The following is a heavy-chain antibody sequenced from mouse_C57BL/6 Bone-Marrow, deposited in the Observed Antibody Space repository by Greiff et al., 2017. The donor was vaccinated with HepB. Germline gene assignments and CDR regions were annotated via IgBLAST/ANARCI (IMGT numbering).Heavy chain of an antibody. J-gene: IGHJ2*01. CDR3: ARHPGTLYYFDY. CDR1: GFTFSSYG. CDR2: ISSGGSYT. Sequence: DVKLVESGGDLVKPGGSLKLSCAASGFTFSSYGMSWVRQTPDKRLEWVATISSGGSYTYYPDSVKGRFTISRDNAKNTLYLQMSSLKSEDTAMYYCARHPGTLYYFDYWGQGTTLTVSS. D-gene: IGHD4-1*01. V-gene: IGHV5-6*02.